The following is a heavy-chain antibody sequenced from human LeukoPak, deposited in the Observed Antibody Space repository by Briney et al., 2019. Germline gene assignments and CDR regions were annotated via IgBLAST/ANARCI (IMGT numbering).Heavy chain of an antibody. CDR2: MNPNSGNT. V-gene: IGHV1-8*03. Sequence: ASVKVSCKASGYTFTSYDINWVRQATGQGVEWMGWMNPNSGNTGYAQKFQGRVTITRNTSISTAYMELSSLRSEDTAVYYCARGQEAEYDFWNLYYYYMDVWGKGTTVTVSS. CDR1: GYTFTSYD. D-gene: IGHD3-3*01. CDR3: ARGQEAEYDFWNLYYYYMDV. J-gene: IGHJ6*03.